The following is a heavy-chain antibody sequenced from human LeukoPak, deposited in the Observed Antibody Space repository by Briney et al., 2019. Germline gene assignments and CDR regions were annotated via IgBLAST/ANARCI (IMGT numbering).Heavy chain of an antibody. CDR2: INPRGGST. D-gene: IGHD2-15*01. V-gene: IGHV1-46*01. J-gene: IGHJ5*02. Sequence: GASVTVSFKASGYLFIAYYMHWVRQAPGQGLEWMGIINPRGGSTTYSQKFQGRVTMTRDTSTSTVYMELSSLRSEDTAVYYCARSDIRPGWFDPWGQGTLVTVSS. CDR3: ARSDIRPGWFDP. CDR1: GYLFIAYY.